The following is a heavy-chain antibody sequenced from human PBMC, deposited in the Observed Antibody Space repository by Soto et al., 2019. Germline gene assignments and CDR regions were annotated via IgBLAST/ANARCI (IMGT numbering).Heavy chain of an antibody. J-gene: IGHJ4*02. D-gene: IGHD6-6*01. CDR2: IYSGGST. Sequence: GGSLRLSCAASGFTVSSNYMSWVRQAPGKGLEWVSVIYSGGSTYYADSVKGRFTISRHNSKNTLYLQMNSLRAEDTAVYYCARVKLLFSAPSIAARPGEYDYWGQGTLVTVSS. CDR3: ARVKLLFSAPSIAARPGEYDY. CDR1: GFTVSSNY. V-gene: IGHV3-53*04.